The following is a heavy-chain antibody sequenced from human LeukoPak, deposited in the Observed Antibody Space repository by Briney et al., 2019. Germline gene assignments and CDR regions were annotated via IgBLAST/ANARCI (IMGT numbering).Heavy chain of an antibody. J-gene: IGHJ4*02. CDR3: ATRINRDGYNWAYDH. CDR2: IKSRTDGGTT. Sequence: GGSLRLSCAASGFTFTNAWMYWVRQAPGKGLDWVARIKSRTDGGTTDYAAPVKGRFTISRDDSKNTLYLEMNSLKTEDTGVFYCATRINRDGYNWAYDHWGQGTLVTVSS. D-gene: IGHD5-24*01. V-gene: IGHV3-15*01. CDR1: GFTFTNAW.